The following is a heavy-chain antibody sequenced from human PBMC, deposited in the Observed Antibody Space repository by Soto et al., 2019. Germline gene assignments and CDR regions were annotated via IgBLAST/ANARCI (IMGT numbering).Heavy chain of an antibody. J-gene: IGHJ5*02. CDR3: AIGRGVGNWFDP. D-gene: IGHD1-26*01. Sequence: QVQLQESGPGLVKPSQTLSLTCTVSGGSISSGGYYWSWIRQYPVKGLDWIGYIYFSGTTYYNPSLRGRVTISLDTYKNQCSLKLSSVTAADRAVYYCAIGRGVGNWFDPWGQGTLVTVSS. CDR1: GGSISSGGYY. V-gene: IGHV4-31*03. CDR2: IYFSGTT.